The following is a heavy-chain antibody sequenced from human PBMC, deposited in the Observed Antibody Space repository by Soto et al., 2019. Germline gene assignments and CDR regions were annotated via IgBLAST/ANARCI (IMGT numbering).Heavy chain of an antibody. Sequence: EGSLRLSCTASGFTFRTYAMTWFRQAPGKGLEWVSAISGSAGTFYATSVKGRFTIPRDNSRSTVYLQMHSLRAEDSAIYYCAKEKDYDFNWGSDRFTSHYWGRGTLVTVSS. J-gene: IGHJ4*02. CDR1: GFTFRTYA. D-gene: IGHD3-16*02. CDR2: ISGSAGT. V-gene: IGHV3-23*01. CDR3: AKEKDYDFNWGSDRFTSHY.